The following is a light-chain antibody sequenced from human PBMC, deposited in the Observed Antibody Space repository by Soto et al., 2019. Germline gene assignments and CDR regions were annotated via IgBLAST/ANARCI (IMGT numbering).Light chain of an antibody. CDR1: SSNVGSYNF. J-gene: IGLJ3*02. V-gene: IGLV2-23*02. CDR3: CSYAGNNSLV. Sequence: QSVLTQPASVSGSPGQSITISCTGTSSNVGSYNFVSWYRQYPGKAPELIIYEVSQRPSTFFNRYSGSKSGNTASLTVSGLQSDDEADYYCCSYAGNNSLVFGGGTKFTVL. CDR2: EVS.